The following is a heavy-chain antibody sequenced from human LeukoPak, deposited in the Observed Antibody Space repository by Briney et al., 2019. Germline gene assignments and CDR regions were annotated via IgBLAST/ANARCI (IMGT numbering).Heavy chain of an antibody. CDR2: IYYSGST. J-gene: IGHJ4*02. V-gene: IGHV4-31*03. Sequence: PSETLSLTCTVSGGSISSGGHYWSWIRQHPGKGLEWIGYIYYSGSTYYNPSLKSRVTTSVDTSKNQFSLKLSSVTAADTAVYYCAREPTSYYFDYWGQGTLVTVSS. CDR1: GGSISSGGHY. D-gene: IGHD3-16*02. CDR3: AREPTSYYFDY.